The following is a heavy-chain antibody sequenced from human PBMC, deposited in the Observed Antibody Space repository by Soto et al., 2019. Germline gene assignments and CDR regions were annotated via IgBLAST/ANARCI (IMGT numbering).Heavy chain of an antibody. D-gene: IGHD4-17*01. V-gene: IGHV4-61*01. J-gene: IGHJ6*02. CDR2: IFDAATT. Sequence: QVHLQESGPGLVKPSGTLSLICSVSGESVGRGTNYWSWVRQAPGRGLEWIGYIFDAATTNYSPSFECRVSISLDAAKTQVSLKLTSVTAADTAIYYCARDRRGRADGFIYYYGMEVWGQGTSVTVSS. CDR3: ARDRRGRADGFIYYYGMEV. CDR1: GESVGRGTNY.